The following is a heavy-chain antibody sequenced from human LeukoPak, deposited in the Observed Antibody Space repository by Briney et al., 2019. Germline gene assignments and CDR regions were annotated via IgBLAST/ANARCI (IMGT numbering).Heavy chain of an antibody. Sequence: GGSLRLSCAASGITFSRFWMTWVRQAPGKGLEWVAFIRYDGSNKYYADSVKGRFTISRDNSKNTLYLQMNSLRAEDTAVYYCAKADYYGSGTYFDYWGQGTLVTVSS. CDR2: IRYDGSNK. V-gene: IGHV3-30*02. CDR1: GITFSRFW. D-gene: IGHD3-10*01. CDR3: AKADYYGSGTYFDY. J-gene: IGHJ4*02.